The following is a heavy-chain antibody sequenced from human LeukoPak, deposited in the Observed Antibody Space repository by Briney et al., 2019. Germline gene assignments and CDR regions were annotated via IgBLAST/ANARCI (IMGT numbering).Heavy chain of an antibody. V-gene: IGHV4-4*07. CDR1: GVSISSDY. J-gene: IGHJ6*02. Sequence: SETLSLTCTVSGVSISSDYWSWIRQPAGKGLEWIGRMYTSGSTNYNPSLKSRVTISVDTSKNQFSLKLSSVTAADTAVYYCARTLTGYYPHYYYYGMDVWGQGTTVTVSS. CDR3: ARTLTGYYPHYYYYGMDV. CDR2: MYTSGST. D-gene: IGHD3-9*01.